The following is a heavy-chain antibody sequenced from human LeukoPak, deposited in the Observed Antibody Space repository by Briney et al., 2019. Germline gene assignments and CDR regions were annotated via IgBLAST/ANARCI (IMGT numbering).Heavy chain of an antibody. V-gene: IGHV3-53*01. CDR3: TKPARINAFDI. D-gene: IGHD1-14*01. CDR1: GFTVSSDS. J-gene: IGHJ3*02. Sequence: PGGSLRLSCTVSGFTVSSDSMSWVRQAPGKGLEWVSFIYSGGSTYYADSVKGRFTISRDNSKNTLYLQMNSLRAEDTAIYYCTKPARINAFDIWGQGTMVTVSS. CDR2: IYSGGST.